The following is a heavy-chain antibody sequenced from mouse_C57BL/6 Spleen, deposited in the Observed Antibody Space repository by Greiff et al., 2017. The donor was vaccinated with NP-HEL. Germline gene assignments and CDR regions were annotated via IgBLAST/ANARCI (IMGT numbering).Heavy chain of an antibody. CDR1: GYTFTDYA. Sequence: QVQLKESGPELVRPGVSVKISCKGSGYTFTDYAMHWVKQSHAKSLEWIGVISTYYGDASYNQKFKDKATMTVDKSSRTAYMELARLTSEDSAVYYCALSPVINRFAYWGQGTLVTVSA. D-gene: IGHD1-1*01. J-gene: IGHJ3*01. CDR3: ALSPVINRFAY. V-gene: IGHV1-67*01. CDR2: ISTYYGDA.